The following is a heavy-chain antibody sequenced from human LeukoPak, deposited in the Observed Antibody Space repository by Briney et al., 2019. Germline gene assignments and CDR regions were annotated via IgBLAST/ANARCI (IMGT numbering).Heavy chain of an antibody. D-gene: IGHD3-22*01. CDR3: ATDTAPKMPMIVVVHAFDV. CDR1: GYTFTSYD. V-gene: IGHV1-8*02. CDR2: INPNSGGT. Sequence: ASMKVSCKASGYTFTSYDINWVRQATGQGLEWMGWINPNSGGTNYAQNFQGRLTMTEDPSTDTAYMQLSSLRSEDTAIYYCATDTAPKMPMIVVVHAFDVWGQGTMVTVSS. J-gene: IGHJ3*01.